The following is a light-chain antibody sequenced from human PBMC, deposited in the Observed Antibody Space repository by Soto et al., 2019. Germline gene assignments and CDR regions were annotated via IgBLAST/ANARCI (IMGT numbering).Light chain of an antibody. Sequence: EIVMTQSPATLSVSPGERATLSCRASQSVSSNLACYQQKPGQSPRLLICGASTRATGIPARFSGSGSGKEFTLTISSLQFEDFAVYYCQQYNNWPRTFGQGTKVDIK. CDR3: QQYNNWPRT. CDR2: GAS. V-gene: IGKV3-15*01. J-gene: IGKJ1*01. CDR1: QSVSSN.